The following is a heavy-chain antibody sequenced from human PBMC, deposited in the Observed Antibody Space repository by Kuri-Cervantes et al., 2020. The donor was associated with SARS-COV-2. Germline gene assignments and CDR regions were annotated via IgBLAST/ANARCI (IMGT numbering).Heavy chain of an antibody. CDR1: GGSISSGGYY. V-gene: IGHV4-30-4*08. J-gene: IGHJ6*02. CDR3: ANQKTNYDFWSGYLWGAMDV. D-gene: IGHD3-3*01. CDR2: IYYSGST. Sequence: SETLSLTCTVSGGSISSGGYYWSWIRQHPGKGLEWIGYIYYSGSTYYNPSLKSRVTISVDTSKNQFSLKLSSVTAADTAVYYCANQKTNYDFWSGYLWGAMDVWGQGTTVTVSS.